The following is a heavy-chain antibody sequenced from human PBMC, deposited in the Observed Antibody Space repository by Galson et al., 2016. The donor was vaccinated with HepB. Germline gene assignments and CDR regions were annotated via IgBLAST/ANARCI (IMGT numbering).Heavy chain of an antibody. CDR3: VQGSTAPAV. CDR1: GFTFSNYG. D-gene: IGHD1-26*01. Sequence: SLRLSCAASGFTFSNYGMPWVRQAPGKGLEVVSSISRSGDSTDYADSVKGRFTISRDNSKNTLSLQMNSLTADDTAIYYCVQGSTAPAVWGKGTTVTVSS. CDR2: ISRSGDST. J-gene: IGHJ6*04. V-gene: IGHV3-23*01.